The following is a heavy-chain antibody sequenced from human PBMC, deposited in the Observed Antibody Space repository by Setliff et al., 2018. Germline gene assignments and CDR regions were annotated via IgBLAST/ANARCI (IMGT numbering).Heavy chain of an antibody. V-gene: IGHV1-69*13. J-gene: IGHJ6*03. CDR3: ASRAPPPREAFGGNYYYYMDV. Sequence: SVKVSCKASGGTFANKPISWVRQAPGQGLEWMGGIIPIFCTANYARKFQARVTITADESTSTAYMELRSLSSDGTAVYYCASRAPPPREAFGGNYYYYMDVWGEGTTVTVSS. D-gene: IGHD3-3*01. CDR2: IIPIFCTA. CDR1: GGTFANKP.